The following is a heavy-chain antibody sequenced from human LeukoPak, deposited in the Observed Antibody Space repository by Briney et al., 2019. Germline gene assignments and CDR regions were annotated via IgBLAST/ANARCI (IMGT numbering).Heavy chain of an antibody. CDR2: IIPIFGTA. V-gene: IGHV1-69*13. CDR1: GGTFSSYA. CDR3: ARLLGYCSSTSCSGSDY. D-gene: IGHD2-2*01. Sequence: GASVKVSCKASGGTFSSYAISWVRQAPGQGLEWMGGIIPIFGTANYAQKFQGRVTITADESTSTAYMELSSLRSEDTAVYYCARLLGYCSSTSCSGSDYWGQGTLATVSS. J-gene: IGHJ4*02.